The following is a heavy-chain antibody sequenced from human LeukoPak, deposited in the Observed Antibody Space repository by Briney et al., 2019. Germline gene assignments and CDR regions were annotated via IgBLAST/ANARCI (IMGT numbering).Heavy chain of an antibody. CDR2: ISCDGSNK. CDR1: GFTFSSYG. J-gene: IGHJ4*02. V-gene: IGHV3-30*18. Sequence: GRSLRLSCAASGFTFSSYGMHWVRQAPGKGLEWVAVISCDGSNKYYADSVKGRFTISRDNSKNTLYLQMNSLRAEDTAVYYCAKDLATTVTTLNFDYWGQGTLVTVSS. D-gene: IGHD4-11*01. CDR3: AKDLATTVTTLNFDY.